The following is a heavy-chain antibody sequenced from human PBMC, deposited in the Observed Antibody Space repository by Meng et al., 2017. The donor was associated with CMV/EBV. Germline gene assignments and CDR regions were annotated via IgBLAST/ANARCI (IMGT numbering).Heavy chain of an antibody. V-gene: IGHV4-34*01. CDR1: GGSFSGYY. Sequence: GSLRLSCAVYGGSFSGYYWSWICQPPGKGLEWIGEINHSGSTNYNPSLKSRVTISVDTSKNQFSLKLSSVTAADTAVYYCAGASFWSGYYDYWGQGTLVTVSS. J-gene: IGHJ4*02. CDR2: INHSGST. CDR3: AGASFWSGYYDY. D-gene: IGHD3-3*01.